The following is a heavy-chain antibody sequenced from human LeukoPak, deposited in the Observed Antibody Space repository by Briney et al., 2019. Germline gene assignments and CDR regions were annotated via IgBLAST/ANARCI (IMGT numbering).Heavy chain of an antibody. V-gene: IGHV3-7*01. D-gene: IGHD6-13*01. CDR1: GFTFSSYW. J-gene: IGHJ6*02. CDR3: ARDTSSWSNLYYYYYGMDV. CDR2: VKQDGSEK. Sequence: GGSLRLSCAASGFTFSSYWMSWVRQAPGKGLEWVANVKQDGSEKYYVDSVKGRFTISRDNAKNSLYLQMNSLRAEDTAVYYCARDTSSWSNLYYYYYGMDVWGQGTTVTVSS.